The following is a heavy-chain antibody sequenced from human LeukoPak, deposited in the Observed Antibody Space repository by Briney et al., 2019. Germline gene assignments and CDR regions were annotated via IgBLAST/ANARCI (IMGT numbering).Heavy chain of an antibody. CDR1: GGSISSNSYY. D-gene: IGHD4-17*01. Sequence: SETLSLTCTVSGGSISSNSYYWGWFRQPPGKGLEWIGYIYYSGSSFCNPSLKSRVTMSVDTSKNQFSLRLNSVTAADTAVYYCARGPTVTTDYWGQGTLVTVSS. CDR2: IYYSGSS. CDR3: ARGPTVTTDY. V-gene: IGHV4-39*01. J-gene: IGHJ4*02.